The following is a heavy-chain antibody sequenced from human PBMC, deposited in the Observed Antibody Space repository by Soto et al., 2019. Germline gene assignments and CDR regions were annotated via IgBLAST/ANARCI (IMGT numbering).Heavy chain of an antibody. V-gene: IGHV1-69*13. J-gene: IGHJ4*02. CDR3: ARAGQWLATYYFDY. D-gene: IGHD6-19*01. CDR1: GGTFSSYA. Sequence: GASVKVSCKASGGTFSSYAISWVRQAPGQGLEWMGGIIPIFGTANYAQKFQGRVTITADESTSTAYMELSSLRSEDTAVYYCARAGQWLATYYFDYWGQGALVTVSS. CDR2: IIPIFGTA.